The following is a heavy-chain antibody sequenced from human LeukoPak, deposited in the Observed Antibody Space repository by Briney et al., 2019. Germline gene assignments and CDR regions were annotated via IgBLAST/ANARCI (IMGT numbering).Heavy chain of an antibody. D-gene: IGHD3-10*01. CDR1: GGSISSGGYY. CDR2: IYYSGST. V-gene: IGHV4-31*03. Sequence: PSETLSLTCTVSGGSISSGGYYWSWIRQHPGKGLEWIGYIYYSGSTYYNPSLKSRVTMSVDTSKNQFSLKLSSVTAADTAVYYCATAYLPYGSVLGFDPWGQGTLVTVSS. CDR3: ATAYLPYGSVLGFDP. J-gene: IGHJ5*02.